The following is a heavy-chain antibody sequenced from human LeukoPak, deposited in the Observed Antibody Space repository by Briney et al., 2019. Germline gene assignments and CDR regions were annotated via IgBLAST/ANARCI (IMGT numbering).Heavy chain of an antibody. D-gene: IGHD6-13*01. CDR2: ISGSGGST. Sequence: PGGSLRLSCAASGFTFSSYAMSWVRQAPGKGLEWVSAISGSGGSTYYADSVKGRFTISRDNSKNTLYLQMNSLRAEDTAVYYCAKDLGSSSWYDGDYYYGMDVWGQGTTVTVSS. J-gene: IGHJ6*02. CDR1: GFTFSSYA. V-gene: IGHV3-23*01. CDR3: AKDLGSSSWYDGDYYYGMDV.